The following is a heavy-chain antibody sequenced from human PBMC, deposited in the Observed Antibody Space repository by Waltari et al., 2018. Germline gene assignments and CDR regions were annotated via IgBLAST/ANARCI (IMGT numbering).Heavy chain of an antibody. Sequence: LEWVSGISWNSGSIGYADSVKGRFTISRDNAKNSLYLQMNSLRAEDTALYYCAKRGTRDDFWSNWYFDLWGRGTLVTVSS. V-gene: IGHV3-9*01. CDR2: ISWNSGSI. CDR3: AKRGTRDDFWSNWYFDL. J-gene: IGHJ2*01. D-gene: IGHD3-3*01.